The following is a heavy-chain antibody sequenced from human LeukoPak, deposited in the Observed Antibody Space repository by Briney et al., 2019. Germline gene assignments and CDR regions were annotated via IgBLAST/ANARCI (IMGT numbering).Heavy chain of an antibody. D-gene: IGHD4-17*01. Sequence: SETLPLTCAVYGGSFSGYYWSWIRQPPGKGLEWIGSIYYSVSTYDNPSLKSRVTISVDTSKNQFSLKLSSVTAADTAVYYCARVPTVTFFDHWGQGTLVTVSS. CDR2: IYYSVST. CDR3: ARVPTVTFFDH. CDR1: GGSFSGYY. V-gene: IGHV4-34*01. J-gene: IGHJ4*02.